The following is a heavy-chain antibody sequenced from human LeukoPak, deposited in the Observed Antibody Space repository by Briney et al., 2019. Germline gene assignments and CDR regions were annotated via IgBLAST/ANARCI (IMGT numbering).Heavy chain of an antibody. Sequence: GASVKVSCKASGYTFTGYYMHWVRQAPGQGLEWMGWINPNSGGTNYAQKFQGRVTMTRDTSISTAYMELSRLRPDDTAVYYCASSGGTSYYYGSGSYPDYWGQGTLVTVSS. CDR1: GYTFTGYY. CDR3: ASSGGTSYYYGSGSYPDY. D-gene: IGHD3-10*01. CDR2: INPNSGGT. J-gene: IGHJ4*02. V-gene: IGHV1-2*02.